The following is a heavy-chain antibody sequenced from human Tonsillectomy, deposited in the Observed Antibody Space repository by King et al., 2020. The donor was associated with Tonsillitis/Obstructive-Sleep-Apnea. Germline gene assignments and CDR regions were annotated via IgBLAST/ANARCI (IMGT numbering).Heavy chain of an antibody. Sequence: VQLQQWGAGLLKPSETLYLTCAVYCGSLSGYHCAWIRQPPGKGLELIGGINRGGATASHPSLKNRVTISVETYKSQFSLTLSSVTAADTAVYYCARRPDGFDIWGQGTMATVSS. CDR1: CGSLSGYH. CDR2: INRGGAT. V-gene: IGHV4-34*01. CDR3: ARRPDGFDI. J-gene: IGHJ3*02.